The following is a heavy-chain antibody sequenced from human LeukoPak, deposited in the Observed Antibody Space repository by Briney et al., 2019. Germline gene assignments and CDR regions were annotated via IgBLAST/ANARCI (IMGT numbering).Heavy chain of an antibody. V-gene: IGHV3-48*04. CDR3: ARDGSLGIAAAGSLNWFDP. Sequence: PGGSLRLSCAASGFTFSSYSMNWVRQAPGKRLEWVSFISSSGSTIYYADSVKGRFTISRDNAKNSLYLQMNSLRAEDTAVYYCARDGSLGIAAAGSLNWFDPWGRGTLVTVSS. J-gene: IGHJ5*02. CDR2: ISSSGSTI. CDR1: GFTFSSYS. D-gene: IGHD6-13*01.